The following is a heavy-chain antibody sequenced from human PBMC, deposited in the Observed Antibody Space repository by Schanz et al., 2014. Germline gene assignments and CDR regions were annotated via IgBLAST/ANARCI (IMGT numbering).Heavy chain of an antibody. J-gene: IGHJ6*03. CDR2: IYASGAT. CDR1: GFTVSSDH. Sequence: EVQLLESGGGLVQPGGSLGLSCVVSGFTVSSDHMSWVRQAPGKGLEWVSTIYASGATYYADSVKRRFTISRDNARNSLYLHMNTLGAEDTAVYYCARDGDRFYHNYYMDVWGKGTTVTVSS. D-gene: IGHD4-17*01. V-gene: IGHV3-66*01. CDR3: ARDGDRFYHNYYMDV.